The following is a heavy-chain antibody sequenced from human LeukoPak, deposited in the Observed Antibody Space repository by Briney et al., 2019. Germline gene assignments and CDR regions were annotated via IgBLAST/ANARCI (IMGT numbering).Heavy chain of an antibody. CDR2: IGSDGGGT. D-gene: IGHD1-7*01. V-gene: IGHV3-23*01. CDR1: GFTFSSYA. J-gene: IGHJ4*02. Sequence: TGGSLRLSCTASGFTFSSYAVSWVRQTPGKGLEWVSGIGSDGGGTAYADSVKGRFTISRDNSKNMLYLQMNSLRVEDTAIYYCAKKNSGPYPFDFWGQGTLVTVSS. CDR3: AKKNSGPYPFDF.